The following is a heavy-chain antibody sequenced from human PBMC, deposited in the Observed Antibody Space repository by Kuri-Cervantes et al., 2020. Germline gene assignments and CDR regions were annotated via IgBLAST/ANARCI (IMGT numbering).Heavy chain of an antibody. J-gene: IGHJ2*01. D-gene: IGHD4-17*01. CDR3: ARHPSTVTGSYWYFDL. V-gene: IGHV3-13*01. CDR1: GFTFSSYD. Sequence: GESLKISCAASGFTFSSYDMHWVRQATGKGLEWVSAIGTAGDTYYPGSVKGRFTISRENAKNSLYLQMNSLRAGDTAVYYCARHPSTVTGSYWYFDLWGRGTLVTVSS. CDR2: IGTAGDT.